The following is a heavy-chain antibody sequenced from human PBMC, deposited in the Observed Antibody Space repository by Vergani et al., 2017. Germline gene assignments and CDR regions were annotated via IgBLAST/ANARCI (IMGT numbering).Heavy chain of an antibody. CDR3: AREDGGPTYYXVGRPSEAYYYYYGMDV. CDR2: IYYSGST. CDR1: GGSISSSSYY. V-gene: IGHV4-39*07. Sequence: QLQLQESGPGLVKPSETLSLTCTVSGGSISSSSYYWGWIRQPPGKGLEWIGSIYYSGSTYYNPSLKSRVTISVDTSKNQFALKLGSVAAADTAVYYCAREDGGPTYYXVGRPSEAYYYYYGMDVWGQGTTVTVSS. J-gene: IGHJ6*02. D-gene: IGHD3-10*01.